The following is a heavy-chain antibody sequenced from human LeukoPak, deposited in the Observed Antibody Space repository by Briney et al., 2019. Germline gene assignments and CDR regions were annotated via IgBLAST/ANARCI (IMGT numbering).Heavy chain of an antibody. CDR2: SRNKANSYTT. CDR1: GFTFSDHY. D-gene: IGHD4-11*01. V-gene: IGHV3-72*01. Sequence: SGGSLTFSCAASGFTFSDHYMEWVRPAPGKGREGVGRSRNKANSYTTEFAASLTGRFDDSRDDSKDSLYLQTNSQKTEYSAVYYCVRGYSSFDCWGQGTLVTASS. J-gene: IGHJ4*02. CDR3: VRGYSSFDC.